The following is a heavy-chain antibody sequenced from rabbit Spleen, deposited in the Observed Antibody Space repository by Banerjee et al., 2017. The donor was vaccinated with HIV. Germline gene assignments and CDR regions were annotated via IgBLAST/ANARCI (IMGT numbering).Heavy chain of an antibody. J-gene: IGHJ6*01. CDR2: IYAGSTGST. D-gene: IGHD1-1*01. CDR3: ARDTATSFSTYGMDL. Sequence: QSLEESGGDLVKPGASLTLTCTASGFSFSSDYDMCWVRQAPGKGLEWIVCIYAGSTGSTYYASWAKGRFTISKTSSTTVTLQMTSLTAADTATYFCARDTATSFSTYGMDLWGPGTLVTVS. V-gene: IGHV1S40*01. CDR1: GFSFSSDYD.